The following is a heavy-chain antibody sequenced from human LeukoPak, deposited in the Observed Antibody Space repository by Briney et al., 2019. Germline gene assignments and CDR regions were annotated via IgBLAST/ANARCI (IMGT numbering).Heavy chain of an antibody. D-gene: IGHD4-23*01. J-gene: IGHJ4*02. CDR2: ISGYNGNT. V-gene: IGHV1-18*01. Sequence: ASVKVSCKASGYTFTDYGIGWVRQAPGQGFEWMGWISGYNGNTHFAQKLQGRVTMTTDTSTNTAYMELRSLRSDDTAVYYCARVYGGNYYFDYWGQGTLVTVSS. CDR1: GYTFTDYG. CDR3: ARVYGGNYYFDY.